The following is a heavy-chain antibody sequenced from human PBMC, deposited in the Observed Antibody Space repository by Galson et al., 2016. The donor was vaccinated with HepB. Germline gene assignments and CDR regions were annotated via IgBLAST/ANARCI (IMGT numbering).Heavy chain of an antibody. CDR1: GYSFRTYD. CDR3: ATDSGSYYRAGGFDI. V-gene: IGHV1-24*01. J-gene: IGHJ3*02. Sequence: SVKVSCKASGYSFRTYDIIRVRQATGQGLEWVGGLDPEDGEPIYAQRFQGRVTMTEDTSTDTAYMELSSLKSEDTAMYYCATDSGSYYRAGGFDIWGQGTMVTVSS. D-gene: IGHD1-26*01. CDR2: LDPEDGEP.